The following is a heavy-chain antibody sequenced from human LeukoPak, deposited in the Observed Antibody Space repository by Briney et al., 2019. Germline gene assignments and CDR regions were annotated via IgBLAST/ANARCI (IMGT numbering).Heavy chain of an antibody. CDR2: INHSGST. CDR3: ARHLAVYSGSYFDY. CDR1: GGSFSGYY. V-gene: IGHV4-34*01. D-gene: IGHD1-26*01. Sequence: SETLSLTCAVYGGSFSGYYWSWIRQPPGKGLEWIGEINHSGSTNYNPSLKSRVTISVDTSKNQFFLKLSSVTAADTAVYYCARHLAVYSGSYFDYWGQGTLVTVSS. J-gene: IGHJ4*02.